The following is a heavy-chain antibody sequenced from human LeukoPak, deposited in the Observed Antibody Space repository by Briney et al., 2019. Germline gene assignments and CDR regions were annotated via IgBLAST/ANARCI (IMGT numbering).Heavy chain of an antibody. V-gene: IGHV3-15*01. J-gene: IGHJ4*02. D-gene: IGHD3-22*01. CDR3: TASYYDSSGYRG. CDR2: IKSKTDGGTT. CDR1: GFTFSNAW. Sequence: GSLRLSCAASGFTFSNAWMSWVRQAPGKGLEWVGRIKSKTDGGTTDYAAPVKGRFTISRDDSKNTLYLQMNSLKTEDTAVYYCTASYYDSSGYRGWGQGTLVAVSS.